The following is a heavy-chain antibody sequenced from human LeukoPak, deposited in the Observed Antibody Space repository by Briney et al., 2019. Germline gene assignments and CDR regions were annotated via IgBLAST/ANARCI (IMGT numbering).Heavy chain of an antibody. Sequence: GRSLRLSCAASGFTFSSYSMNWVRQAPGKGLEWVSSISSSSSYTYYADSVKGRFTISRDNAKNSLYLQMNSLRAEDTAVYYCARGVGATTSDYWGQGTLVTVSS. D-gene: IGHD1-26*01. CDR2: ISSSSSYT. J-gene: IGHJ4*02. CDR3: ARGVGATTSDY. CDR1: GFTFSSYS. V-gene: IGHV3-21*01.